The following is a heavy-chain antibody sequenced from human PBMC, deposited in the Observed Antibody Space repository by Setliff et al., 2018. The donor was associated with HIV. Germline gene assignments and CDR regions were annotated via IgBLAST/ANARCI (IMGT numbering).Heavy chain of an antibody. D-gene: IGHD2-15*01. CDR3: AKCGGTCWHNFFGP. CDR2: ISDSGGAT. J-gene: IGHJ5*02. Sequence: PGGSLRLSCAASGFTFSDYAMTWVRQPPGKGLEWVSAISDSGGATGNADSVKGRFTISRDNSKKMLYLQMNSLRAEDTAVYYCAKCGGTCWHNFFGPWGQGTLVTVSS. V-gene: IGHV3-23*01. CDR1: GFTFSDYA.